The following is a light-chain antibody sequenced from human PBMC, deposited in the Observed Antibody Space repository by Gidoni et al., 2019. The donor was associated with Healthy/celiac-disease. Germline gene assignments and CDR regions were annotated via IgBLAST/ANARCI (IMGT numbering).Light chain of an antibody. CDR2: DAS. J-gene: IGKJ2*01. V-gene: IGKV1-33*01. CDR3: QQYDNLPPYT. Sequence: DIQMTQYPSSLSASVGDRVTITCQASQDISNYLNWYQQKPGKAPKLLIYDASNLETGVPSRFSGSGSGTDFTFTISSLQTEDIATYYCQQYDNLPPYTFGQGTKLEIK. CDR1: QDISNY.